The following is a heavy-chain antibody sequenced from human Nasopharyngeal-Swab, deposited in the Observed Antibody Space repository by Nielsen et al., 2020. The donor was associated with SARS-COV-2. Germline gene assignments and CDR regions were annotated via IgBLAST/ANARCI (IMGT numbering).Heavy chain of an antibody. CDR2: IWYDGSNK. V-gene: IGHV3-33*08. Sequence: GGSLRLSCAASGFTFSSYWMSWVRQAPGKGLEWVAVIWYDGSNKYYADSVKGRFTISRDNSKNTLYLQMNSLRAEDTAVYYCAGDFGVGKDAFDIWGQGTMVTVSS. J-gene: IGHJ3*02. CDR3: AGDFGVGKDAFDI. CDR1: GFTFSSYW. D-gene: IGHD3-3*01.